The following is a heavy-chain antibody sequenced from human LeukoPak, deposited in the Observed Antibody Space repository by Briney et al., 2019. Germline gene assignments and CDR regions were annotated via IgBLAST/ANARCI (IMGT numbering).Heavy chain of an antibody. J-gene: IGHJ5*02. CDR1: GFTISNYW. CDR2: IKGDGSEK. CDR3: VRQAGVS. Sequence: GGSLRLSCAASGFTISNYWMTWVRQAPGKGLEWVSNIKGDGSEKNYVDSVKGRLTISRDNAKNSLYLQMNSLRVEDTALYYCVRQAGVSWGQGTLVTVSS. V-gene: IGHV3-7*01. D-gene: IGHD6-19*01.